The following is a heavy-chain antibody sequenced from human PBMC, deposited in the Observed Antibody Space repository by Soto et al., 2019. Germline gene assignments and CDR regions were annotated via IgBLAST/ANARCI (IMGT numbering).Heavy chain of an antibody. CDR1: GQSFSGHT. Sequence: QVQLQQWGAGLLKPSETLSLTCAVYGQSFSGHTWSWIRQSPGKGLEWIGEISQSGSTYYNPSLKTRVTISADTSKNQFSLTLNSVTAADTGVFYCARGSGIAVIPGELEEVDYDYWGQGTLVSVSS. V-gene: IGHV4-34*01. CDR2: ISQSGST. D-gene: IGHD2-2*01. J-gene: IGHJ4*02. CDR3: ARGSGIAVIPGELEEVDYDY.